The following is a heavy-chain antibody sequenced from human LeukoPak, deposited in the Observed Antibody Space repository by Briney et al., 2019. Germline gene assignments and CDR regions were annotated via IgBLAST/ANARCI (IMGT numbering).Heavy chain of an antibody. CDR3: AKVGPWLAYAEYFQH. D-gene: IGHD6-19*01. CDR1: GFTFSSYW. CDR2: ISWNSGSI. V-gene: IGHV3-9*01. J-gene: IGHJ1*01. Sequence: GGSLRLSCAASGFTFSSYWMSWVRQAPGKGLEWVSGISWNSGSIGYADSVKGRFTISRDNAKNSLYLQMNSLRAEDTALYYCAKVGPWLAYAEYFQHWGQGTLVTVSS.